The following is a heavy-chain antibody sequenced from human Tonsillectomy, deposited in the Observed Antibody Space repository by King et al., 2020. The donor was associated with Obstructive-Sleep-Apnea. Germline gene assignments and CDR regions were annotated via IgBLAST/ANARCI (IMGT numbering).Heavy chain of an antibody. CDR2: IKSKADGGTK. J-gene: IGHJ4*02. Sequence: EVQLVESGGGLVKPGGSLRLSCAASGFTFSNAWMSWVRQAPGKGLEWVGRIKSKADGGTKDYAAPGKGKFTIARDDSENTLFLQMNSLKTEDTAVYYCSTDTYDYVWATYRPRTIFDYWGQGTLVTVSS. V-gene: IGHV3-15*01. CDR1: GFTFSNAW. D-gene: IGHD3-16*02. CDR3: STDTYDYVWATYRPRTIFDY.